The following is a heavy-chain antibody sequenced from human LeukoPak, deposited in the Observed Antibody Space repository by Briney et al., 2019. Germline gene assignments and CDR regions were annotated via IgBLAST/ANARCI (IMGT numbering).Heavy chain of an antibody. J-gene: IGHJ4*02. Sequence: GRTLRNSSAPSGFTFSRIGMYWVLKAPATRQNWVAFIWYDGSNKYYADSVKGRFVISRDNSKNTLYLQMNSLRAEDTALYYCARDPGGWSFDSWGQGTLVTVSS. CDR3: ARDPGGWSFDS. CDR1: GFTFSRIG. V-gene: IGHV3-33*01. CDR2: IWYDGSNK. D-gene: IGHD1-14*01.